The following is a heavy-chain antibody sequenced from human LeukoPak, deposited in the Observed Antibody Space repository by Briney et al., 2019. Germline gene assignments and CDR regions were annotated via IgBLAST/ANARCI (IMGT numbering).Heavy chain of an antibody. CDR1: GGSFSGYY. J-gene: IGHJ6*04. D-gene: IGHD2-2*01. CDR3: ARLGCSSTSCYLSRMDV. CDR2: INHSGST. Sequence: PSETLSLSCAVYGGSFSGYYWSWIRQPPGKGLEWIGEINHSGSTTYNPSLKSRVTISVDTSKNQFSLKLSSVTAADTAVYYCARLGCSSTSCYLSRMDVWGKGTTVTVSS. V-gene: IGHV4-34*01.